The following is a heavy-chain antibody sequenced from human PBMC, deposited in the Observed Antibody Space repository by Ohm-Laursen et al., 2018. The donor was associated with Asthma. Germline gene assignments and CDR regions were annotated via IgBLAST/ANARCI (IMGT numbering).Heavy chain of an antibody. D-gene: IGHD2-15*01. J-gene: IGHJ6*02. CDR2: TSHDGSYK. CDR3: ARGRYCSAPTCNRNFYFYGMDV. CDR1: GFTFSSYA. V-gene: IGHV3-30-3*01. Sequence: SLRLSCAASGFTFSSYAMHWDRHAPGKGLEWMALTSHDGSYKSYTDSVKGRFTISRDNSKNTLYLQMNSLRAEDTAVYYCARGRYCSAPTCNRNFYFYGMDVWGHGTTVPVSS.